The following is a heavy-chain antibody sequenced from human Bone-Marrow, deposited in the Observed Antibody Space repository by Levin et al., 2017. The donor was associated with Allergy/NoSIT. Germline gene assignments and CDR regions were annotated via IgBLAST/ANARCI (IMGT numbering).Heavy chain of an antibody. Sequence: ASVKVSCKASGYTFTSYYMHWVRQAPGQGLEWMGIINPSGGSTSYAQKFQGRVTMTRDTSTSTVYMELSSLRSEDTAVYYCARGDSSGWPIGETVDYWGQGTLVTVSS. D-gene: IGHD6-19*01. CDR1: GYTFTSYY. V-gene: IGHV1-46*01. CDR2: INPSGGST. CDR3: ARGDSSGWPIGETVDY. J-gene: IGHJ4*02.